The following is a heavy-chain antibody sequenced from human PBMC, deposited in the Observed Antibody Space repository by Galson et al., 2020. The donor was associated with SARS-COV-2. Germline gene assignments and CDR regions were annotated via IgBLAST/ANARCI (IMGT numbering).Heavy chain of an antibody. CDR1: GFTFSSYS. V-gene: IGHV3-21*01. CDR3: ARDSWAGANFDY. D-gene: IGHD6-19*01. CDR2: ISRSSSYI. Sequence: GESLKISCAASGFTFSSYSMNWVRQAPGKGLEWVSSISRSSSYIYYADSVKGRFTISRDNAKNSLYLQMNSLRTEDTAVYYCARDSWAGANFDYWGQGSLVTVSS. J-gene: IGHJ4*02.